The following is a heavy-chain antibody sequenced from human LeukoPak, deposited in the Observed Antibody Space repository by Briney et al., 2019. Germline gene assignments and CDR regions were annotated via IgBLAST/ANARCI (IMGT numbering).Heavy chain of an antibody. CDR3: TRAITYFYGSVNYDWFDS. J-gene: IGHJ5*01. V-gene: IGHV3-74*01. D-gene: IGHD3-10*01. CDR1: GFSFSVYW. CDR2: IKTDGSIT. Sequence: VGSLRLSCATSGFSFSVYWMHWVRQSPGKGAVVFSRIKTDGSITDYADFVKGRFTISRDNAKNMVYLQMNSLRDDDKAIYYCTRAITYFYGSVNYDWFDSWGQGTRVTVSS.